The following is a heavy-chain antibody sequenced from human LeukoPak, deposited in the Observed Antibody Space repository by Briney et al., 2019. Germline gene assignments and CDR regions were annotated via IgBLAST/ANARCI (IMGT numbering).Heavy chain of an antibody. CDR2: MNPNSGNT. D-gene: IGHD6-13*01. CDR3: ARKQLVRSKKSNFDY. CDR1: GYTFTSYD. V-gene: IGHV1-8*01. Sequence: ASVKVFCKASGYTFTSYDINWVRQATGQGLEWMGWMNPNSGNTGYAQKFQGRVTMTRNTSVSTAYMELSSLRSEDTAVYYCARKQLVRSKKSNFDYWSQGTLVTVSS. J-gene: IGHJ4*02.